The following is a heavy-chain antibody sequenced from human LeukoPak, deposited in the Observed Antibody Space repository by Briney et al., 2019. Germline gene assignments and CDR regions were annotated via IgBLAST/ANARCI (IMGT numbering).Heavy chain of an antibody. CDR2: INPNSGGT. CDR1: GYTFTSYY. CDR3: ARDHCSGGSCYWPFDP. D-gene: IGHD2-15*01. Sequence: ASVKVSCKASGYTFTSYYMHWVRQAAGQGLECMGWINPNSGGTNYAQKFQGRVTMTRDTSISTAYMELSRLRSDDTAVYYCARDHCSGGSCYWPFDPWGQGTLVTVSS. J-gene: IGHJ5*02. V-gene: IGHV1-2*02.